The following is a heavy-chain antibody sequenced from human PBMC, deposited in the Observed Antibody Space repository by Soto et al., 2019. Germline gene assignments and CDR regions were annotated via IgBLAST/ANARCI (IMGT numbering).Heavy chain of an antibody. J-gene: IGHJ4*02. CDR1: GFTFSSYA. CDR3: AKDFQGVVAWYYFDY. Sequence: PGGSLRLSCAASGFTFSSYAMSWVRQAPGKGLEWVSAISGSGGSTYYADSVKGRFTISRDNSKNTLYLQMNSLRAEDTAVYYCAKDFQGVVAWYYFDYWGQGTLVTVSS. CDR2: ISGSGGST. D-gene: IGHD2-15*01. V-gene: IGHV3-23*01.